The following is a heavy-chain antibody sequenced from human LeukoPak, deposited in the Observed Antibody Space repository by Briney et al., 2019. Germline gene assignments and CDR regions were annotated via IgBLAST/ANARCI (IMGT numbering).Heavy chain of an antibody. CDR3: AELGITMIGGV. CDR1: GFTFSSYG. D-gene: IGHD3-10*02. Sequence: PGGSLRLSCAASGFTFSSYGLSWVRQAPGKGLEWVSYISSSGSTIYYADSVKGRFTISRDNAKNSLYLQMNSLRAEDTAVYYCAELGITMIGGVWGKGTTVTISS. CDR2: ISSSGSTI. J-gene: IGHJ6*04. V-gene: IGHV3-48*03.